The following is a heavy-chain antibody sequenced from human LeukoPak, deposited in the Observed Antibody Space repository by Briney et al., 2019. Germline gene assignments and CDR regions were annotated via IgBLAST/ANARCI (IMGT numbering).Heavy chain of an antibody. J-gene: IGHJ4*02. CDR1: GYSISSGYY. CDR3: ANDASYYDSSGLDY. V-gene: IGHV4-38-2*02. D-gene: IGHD3-22*01. Sequence: SETLSLTCTVSGYSISSGYYWGWIRQPPGKGLEWIGSIYRSGSTYYSPSLKSRVTISVDTSKNQFSLKLSSVTAADTAVYYCANDASYYDSSGLDYWGQGTLVTVSS. CDR2: IYRSGST.